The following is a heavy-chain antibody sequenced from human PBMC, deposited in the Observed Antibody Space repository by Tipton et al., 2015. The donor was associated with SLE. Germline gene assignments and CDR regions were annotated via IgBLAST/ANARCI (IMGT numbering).Heavy chain of an antibody. CDR2: VDYSGDT. CDR3: ARVVYSFSDAFDI. Sequence: TLSLTCSVSGAPISRYSWSWIRQPLGKGLDWIAYVDYSGDTDYNPSLKSRLTISIDTSKGQLSLRLTSLTAADTAVYYCARVVYSFSDAFDIWGQGTLVTVSS. J-gene: IGHJ3*02. V-gene: IGHV4-59*01. D-gene: IGHD6-13*01. CDR1: GAPISRYS.